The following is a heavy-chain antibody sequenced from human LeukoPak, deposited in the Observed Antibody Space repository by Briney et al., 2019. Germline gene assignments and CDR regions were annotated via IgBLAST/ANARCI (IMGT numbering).Heavy chain of an antibody. J-gene: IGHJ5*02. V-gene: IGHV4-59*12. CDR1: GGSISSYY. D-gene: IGHD6-19*01. CDR2: IYYSGST. CDR3: ARAGRAGTRKPRPSWFDP. Sequence: SETLSLTCTVSGGSISSYYWSWIRQPPGKGLEWIGYIYYSGSTNYNPSLKSRVTISVDTSKNQFSLKLSSVTAADTAVYYCARAGRAGTRKPRPSWFDPWGQGTLVTVSS.